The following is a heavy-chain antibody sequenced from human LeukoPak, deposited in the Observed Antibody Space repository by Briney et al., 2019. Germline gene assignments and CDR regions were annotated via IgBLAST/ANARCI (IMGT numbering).Heavy chain of an antibody. CDR1: GFTFSNAW. V-gene: IGHV3-15*01. Sequence: GGSLRLSCAASGFTFSNAWMSWVRQAPGKGLEWVGRIKSKTDGGTTDYAAPVKGRFTISRDDSKNTLYLQMNSLRAEDTAVYYCASLPIWFGELPHDYWGQGTLVTVSS. J-gene: IGHJ4*02. D-gene: IGHD3-10*01. CDR3: ASLPIWFGELPHDY. CDR2: IKSKTDGGTT.